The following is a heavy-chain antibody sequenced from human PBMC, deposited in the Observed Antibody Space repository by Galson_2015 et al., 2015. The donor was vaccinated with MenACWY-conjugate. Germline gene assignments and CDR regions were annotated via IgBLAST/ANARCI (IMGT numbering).Heavy chain of an antibody. CDR2: FNPANSET. Sequence: GAEAKKPGESLTISCKGSGYSFTNYWIGWVRQMPGKGLEWMGLFNPANSETRYSPSFQGQVTISADESISSAYLQWTSLKASDTAMYYCARHPPGGRGMDVWGQGTTVTVSS. D-gene: IGHD1-26*01. V-gene: IGHV5-51*01. CDR3: ARHPPGGRGMDV. J-gene: IGHJ6*02. CDR1: GYSFTNYW.